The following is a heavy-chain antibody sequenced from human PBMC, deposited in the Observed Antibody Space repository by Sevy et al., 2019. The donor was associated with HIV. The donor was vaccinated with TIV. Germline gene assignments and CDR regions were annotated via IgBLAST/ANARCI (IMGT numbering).Heavy chain of an antibody. J-gene: IGHJ4*02. CDR1: GFTFNTYS. Sequence: GGSLRLSCAASGFTFNTYSLMWVRQTPGKGLEWLSFIGTAAGVTYYEDSVKGRFTISSDNAKNSLYLQMNSLRDEDTAVYYCARCPGHYSIDYWGQGTLVTVSS. V-gene: IGHV3-48*02. D-gene: IGHD2-21*01. CDR2: IGTAAGVT. CDR3: ARCPGHYSIDY.